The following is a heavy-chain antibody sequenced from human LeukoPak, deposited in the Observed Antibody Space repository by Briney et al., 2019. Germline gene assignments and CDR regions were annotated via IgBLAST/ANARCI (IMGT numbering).Heavy chain of an antibody. CDR1: GFTVSSNY. D-gene: IGHD6-19*01. J-gene: IGHJ4*02. V-gene: IGHV3-53*01. Sequence: GGSLRLSCAASGFTVSSNYMSWVRQAPGKGLEWVSVIYSGGSTYYADSVKGRFTISRDNSKNTLYLQMNSLRAEDTAVYYCARDSESGWSDYWGQGTLVTVSS. CDR2: IYSGGST. CDR3: ARDSESGWSDY.